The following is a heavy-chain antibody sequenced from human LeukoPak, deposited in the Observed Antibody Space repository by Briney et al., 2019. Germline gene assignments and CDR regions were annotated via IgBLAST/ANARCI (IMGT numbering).Heavy chain of an antibody. CDR2: IIPKFDLT. V-gene: IGHV1-69*04. J-gene: IGHJ5*02. CDR1: GGTFSSYA. CDR3: TRDQNVRGVAAGMEGWFDP. D-gene: IGHD1-1*01. Sequence: SVKVSCKASGGTFSSYAISWVRQAPGQGLEWMARIIPKFDLTKFAQKFQGRVTITADKSTTTVYLELSNVRSDDTAVYYCTRDQNVRGVAAGMEGWFDPWGQGTLVTVSS.